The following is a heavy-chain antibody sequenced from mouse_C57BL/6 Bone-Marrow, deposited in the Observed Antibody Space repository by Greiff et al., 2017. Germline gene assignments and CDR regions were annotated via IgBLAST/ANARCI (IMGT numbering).Heavy chain of an antibody. CDR3: SRDRGGDGYPFAY. D-gene: IGHD2-3*01. Sequence: EVKLVESGGGLVKPGGSLKLSCAASGFTFSSYAMSWVRQTPEKRLEWVATIRDGSSYTYYQDNVKGRVTISRDNAKNNLYLQMGHLKSEDTAMYYCSRDRGGDGYPFAYWGQGTIVTVSA. CDR1: GFTFSSYA. V-gene: IGHV5-4*01. CDR2: IRDGSSYT. J-gene: IGHJ3*01.